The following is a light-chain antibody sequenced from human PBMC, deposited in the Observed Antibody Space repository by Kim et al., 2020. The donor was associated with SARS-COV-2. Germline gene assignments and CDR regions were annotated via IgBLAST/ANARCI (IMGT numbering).Light chain of an antibody. CDR3: QQYSRDSRT. J-gene: IGKJ1*01. CDR2: DAS. V-gene: IGKV1-5*01. Sequence: DIQMTQTPSTVSSAVGDRVTIACRASQVIGTWLAWYQQKPGKAPKPLIFDASNLQSSVPSRFSGSGSGTQFTLTISSLQPDDYVTYFCQQYSRDSRTFGQGTKVDIK. CDR1: QVIGTW.